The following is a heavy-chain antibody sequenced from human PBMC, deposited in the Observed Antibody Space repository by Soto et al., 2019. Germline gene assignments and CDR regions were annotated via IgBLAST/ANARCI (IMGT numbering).Heavy chain of an antibody. CDR2: MNPNSGNT. CDR1: GYTFTSYD. CDR3: ARGCSSTSCYGADAFDI. V-gene: IGHV1-8*01. D-gene: IGHD2-2*01. Sequence: ASVKVSCKASGYTFTSYDINWVRQATGQGLEWMGWMNPNSGNTGYAQKFQGRVTMTRNTSISTAYMGLSSLRSEDTAVYYCARGCSSTSCYGADAFDIWGQGTMVTVSS. J-gene: IGHJ3*02.